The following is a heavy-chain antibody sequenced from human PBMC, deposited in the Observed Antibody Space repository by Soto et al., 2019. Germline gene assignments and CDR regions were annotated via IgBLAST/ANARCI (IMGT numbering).Heavy chain of an antibody. Sequence: EVQLVESGGGLVHPGGSLRLSCTASEFTFSTHWMHWVRQAPGKGLVWVSRINSDASSTDYADSVRGRFTISRDRAKKTLYLQMISLRAEDTAVYYCASGLVEHSSSWYDYWGQGTLVTVSS. CDR1: EFTFSTHW. CDR3: ASGLVEHSSSWYDY. CDR2: INSDASST. V-gene: IGHV3-74*01. J-gene: IGHJ4*02. D-gene: IGHD6-13*01.